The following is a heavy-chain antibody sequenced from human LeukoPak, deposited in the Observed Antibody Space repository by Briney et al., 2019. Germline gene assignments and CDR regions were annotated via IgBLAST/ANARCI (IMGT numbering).Heavy chain of an antibody. V-gene: IGHV3-21*01. CDR1: GFTFSSYA. CDR2: ISSSSSYI. Sequence: GTLRLSCAASGFTFSSYAMSWVRQAPGKGLEWVSSISSSSSYIYYADSVKGRFTISRDNAKNSLYLQMNSLRAEDTAVYYCAGVLLWFGEGGAFDIWGQGTMVTVSS. J-gene: IGHJ3*02. CDR3: AGVLLWFGEGGAFDI. D-gene: IGHD3-10*01.